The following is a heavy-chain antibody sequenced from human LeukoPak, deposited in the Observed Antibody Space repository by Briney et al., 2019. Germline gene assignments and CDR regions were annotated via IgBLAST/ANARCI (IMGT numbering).Heavy chain of an antibody. J-gene: IGHJ4*02. D-gene: IGHD6-6*01. CDR1: GYSFTKYG. V-gene: IGHV1-18*01. Sequence: ASVKVSCKASGYSFTKYGLNWVRQAPGQGLQWMGWISCYNGHTHYAQNFQGRVTMTTDTSTNTAYMELRGLRSDDTAIHYCARREGRSASPFFFDSWGQGTLVTVSS. CDR2: ISCYNGHT. CDR3: ARREGRSASPFFFDS.